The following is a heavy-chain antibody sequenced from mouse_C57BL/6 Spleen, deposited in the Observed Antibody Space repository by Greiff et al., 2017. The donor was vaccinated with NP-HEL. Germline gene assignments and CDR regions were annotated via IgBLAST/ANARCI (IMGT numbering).Heavy chain of an antibody. D-gene: IGHD1-1*01. V-gene: IGHV3-6*01. CDR3: ARENYGSSYVYAMDY. Sequence: EVKLQESGPGLVKPSQSLSLTCSVTGYSITSGYYWNWIRQFPGNKLEWMGYISYDGSNNYNPSLKNRISITRDTSKNQFFLKLNSVTTEDTATYYCARENYGSSYVYAMDYWGQGTSVTVSS. CDR1: GYSITSGYY. J-gene: IGHJ4*01. CDR2: ISYDGSN.